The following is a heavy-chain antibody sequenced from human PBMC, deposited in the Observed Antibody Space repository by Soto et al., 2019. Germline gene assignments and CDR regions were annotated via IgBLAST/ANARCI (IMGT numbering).Heavy chain of an antibody. CDR1: GGTFSSYA. CDR3: ARTAMPENYYYGMDV. Sequence: SVKVSCNASGGTFSSYAISWVRQAPGQGLEWMGGIIPIFGTANYAQKFQGRVTITAEKSTSTAYMELSSLRSEDTAVYYSARTAMPENYYYGMDVWGQGTTVTVSS. J-gene: IGHJ6*02. CDR2: IIPIFGTA. V-gene: IGHV1-69*06. D-gene: IGHD5-18*01.